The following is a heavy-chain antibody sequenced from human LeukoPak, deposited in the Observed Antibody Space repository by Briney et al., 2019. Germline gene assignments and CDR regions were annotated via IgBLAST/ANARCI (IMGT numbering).Heavy chain of an antibody. V-gene: IGHV3-21*01. CDR3: ARDAPTYYYDSSGYYVPLDY. CDR2: ISSSISYI. J-gene: IGHJ4*02. Sequence: GGSLRLSCAASGFTFSSYSMNWVRQAPGKGLEWVSSISSSISYIYYADSVKGRFTISRDNAKNSLYLQMNSLRAEDTAVYYCARDAPTYYYDSSGYYVPLDYWGQGTLVTVSS. CDR1: GFTFSSYS. D-gene: IGHD3-22*01.